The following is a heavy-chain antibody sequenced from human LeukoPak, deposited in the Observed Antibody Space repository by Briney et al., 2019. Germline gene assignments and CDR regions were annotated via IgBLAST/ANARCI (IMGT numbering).Heavy chain of an antibody. D-gene: IGHD3-3*01. V-gene: IGHV4-34*01. CDR2: INHSGST. J-gene: IGHJ4*02. CDR1: GGSFSGYY. CDR3: ARGRRFLERYDY. Sequence: SETLSLTCAVYGGSFSGYYWSWIPQPPGKGLEWIGEINHSGSTNYNPSLKSRVTISVDTSKNQFSLKLSSVTAADTAVYYCARGRRFLERYDYWGQGTLVTVSS.